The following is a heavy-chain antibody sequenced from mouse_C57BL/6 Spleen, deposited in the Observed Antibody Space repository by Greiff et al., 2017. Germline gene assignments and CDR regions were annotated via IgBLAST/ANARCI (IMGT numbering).Heavy chain of an antibody. J-gene: IGHJ4*01. CDR1: GYAISSYW. CDR2: IYLGDGDT. Sequence: QVTLKESGAELVKPGASVKISCKASGYAISSYWMNWVKQRPGTGLAWIGQIYLGDGDTHYNGQLKGKATLTADKSSSTAYMQLSCLTSDDSAVYFCARYSSSLDYWGQGTSVTVSS. D-gene: IGHD1-1*01. CDR3: ARYSSSLDY. V-gene: IGHV1-80*01.